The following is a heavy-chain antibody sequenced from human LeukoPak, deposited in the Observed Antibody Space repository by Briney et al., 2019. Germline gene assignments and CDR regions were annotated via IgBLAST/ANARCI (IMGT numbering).Heavy chain of an antibody. V-gene: IGHV1-69*05. Sequence: SVKVSCKASGGTFSSYAISWVRQAPGQGLEWMGGIIPIFGTANYAQKFQGRVTITTDESTSTAYMELSSLRSEDTAVYYCATSIAAAGTNWFDPWGQGTLVTVSS. D-gene: IGHD6-13*01. CDR1: GGTFSSYA. CDR2: IIPIFGTA. CDR3: ATSIAAAGTNWFDP. J-gene: IGHJ5*02.